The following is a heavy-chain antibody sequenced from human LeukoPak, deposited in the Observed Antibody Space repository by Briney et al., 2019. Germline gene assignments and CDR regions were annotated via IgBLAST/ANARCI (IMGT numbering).Heavy chain of an antibody. V-gene: IGHV3-66*02. J-gene: IGHJ4*02. D-gene: IGHD3/OR15-3a*01. Sequence: PGGSLRLSGEASGLTANINYMSGVGKAPGKGLEWVSVIYSGGSTYYADSVKGRFTISRDKSKNTLYLQMNSLRVEDTAVYYCARDLDWYWGQGTLVTVSS. CDR3: ARDLDWY. CDR2: IYSGGST. CDR1: GLTANINY.